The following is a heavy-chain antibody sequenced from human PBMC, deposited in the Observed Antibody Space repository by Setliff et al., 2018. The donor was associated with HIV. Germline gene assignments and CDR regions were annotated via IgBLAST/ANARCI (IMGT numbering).Heavy chain of an antibody. D-gene: IGHD1-26*01. CDR3: ATSEWELIDFDY. V-gene: IGHV4-39*01. CDR1: GGSISSSSYY. J-gene: IGHJ4*02. CDR2: IYFSGRT. Sequence: SETLSLTCTVFGGSISSSSYYWGWIRQPPGKGLEWIGSIYFSGRTYHNPSLKSRVTMSVDTSKHQFSLNLNSVTAADTAVYFCATSEWELIDFDYWGQGTLVTVSS.